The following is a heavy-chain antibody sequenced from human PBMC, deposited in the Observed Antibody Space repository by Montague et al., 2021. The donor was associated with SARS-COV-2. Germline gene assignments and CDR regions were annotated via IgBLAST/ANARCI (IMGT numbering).Heavy chain of an antibody. CDR3: ARVLGGYYGMDV. D-gene: IGHD2/OR15-2a*01. V-gene: IGHV3-30-3*01. J-gene: IGHJ6*02. CDR2: ISYDGSNK. CDR1: GFTFSSYA. Sequence: SLILSCAASGFTFSSYAMHWVRQASVKGLEWVAVISYDGSNKYYXDSVKGRFTISRDNSKNTLYLQMNSLRAEDTAVYYCARVLGGYYGMDVWGQGTTVTVSS.